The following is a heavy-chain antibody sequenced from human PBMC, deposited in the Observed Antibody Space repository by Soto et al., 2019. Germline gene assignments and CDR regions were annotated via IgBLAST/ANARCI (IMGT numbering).Heavy chain of an antibody. J-gene: IGHJ4*02. Sequence: GGSLRLSCAASGFTFSSYGMHWVRQAPGKGLEWVAVISYDGSNKYYADSVKGRFTISRDNSKNTLYLQMNSLRAEDTAVYYCANQEGGPYYDIILGVIYWGQGTLVTVSS. CDR3: ANQEGGPYYDIILGVIY. D-gene: IGHD3-9*01. CDR2: ISYDGSNK. CDR1: GFTFSSYG. V-gene: IGHV3-30*18.